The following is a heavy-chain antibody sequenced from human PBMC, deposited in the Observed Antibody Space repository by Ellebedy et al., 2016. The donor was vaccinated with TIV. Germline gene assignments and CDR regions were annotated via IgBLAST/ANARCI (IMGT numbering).Heavy chain of an antibody. Sequence: GESLKISCAASGFTFSSYAMSWVRQAPGKGLEWVSAISGSGGSTYYADSVKGRFTISRDNSKNTLYLQMNSLRAEDTAVYYCARGNSGYGGEVDYWGQGTLVTVSS. V-gene: IGHV3-23*01. CDR2: ISGSGGST. CDR1: GFTFSSYA. CDR3: ARGNSGYGGEVDY. J-gene: IGHJ4*02. D-gene: IGHD5-12*01.